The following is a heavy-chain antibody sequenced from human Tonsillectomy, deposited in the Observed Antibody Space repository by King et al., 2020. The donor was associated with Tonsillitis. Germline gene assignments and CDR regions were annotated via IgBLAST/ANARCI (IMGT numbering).Heavy chain of an antibody. CDR2: ISYDGSNK. Sequence: VQLVESGGGVVQPGRSLRLSCAASGFTFSSYAMHWVRQAPGKGLEWVAVISYDGSNKYYADSVKGRFTISRVNSKNTLYLQMNSLRAEDTAVYYCASIGGYSYGFDSDAFDIWGQGTMVTVSS. CDR3: ASIGGYSYGFDSDAFDI. CDR1: GFTFSSYA. J-gene: IGHJ3*02. D-gene: IGHD5-18*01. V-gene: IGHV3-30*04.